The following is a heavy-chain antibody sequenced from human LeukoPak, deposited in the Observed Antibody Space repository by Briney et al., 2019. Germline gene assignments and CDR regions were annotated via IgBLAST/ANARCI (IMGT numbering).Heavy chain of an antibody. CDR3: ARVPSEEYQLLYWFDP. V-gene: IGHV1-69*13. CDR2: IIPIFGTA. D-gene: IGHD2-2*01. CDR1: GGTFSSYA. Sequence: AASVKVSCKASGGTFSSYAISWVRQAPGQGLEWMGGIIPIFGTANYAQKFQGRVTITADESTSTAYMELSSLRSEDTAVYYCARVPSEEYQLLYWFDPWGQGTLVTVSS. J-gene: IGHJ5*02.